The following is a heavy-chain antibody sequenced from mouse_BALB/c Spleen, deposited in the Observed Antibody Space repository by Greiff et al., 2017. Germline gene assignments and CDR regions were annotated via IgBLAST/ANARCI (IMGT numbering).Heavy chain of an antibody. CDR3: ASSYSAMDY. CDR2: ISSGSSTI. CDR1: GFTFSSFG. V-gene: IGHV5-17*02. Sequence: EVNVVESGGGLVQPGGSRKLSCAASGFTFSSFGMHWVRQAPEKGLEWVAYISSGSSTIYYADTVKGRFTISRDNPKNTLFLQMTSLRSEDTAMYYCASSYSAMDYWGQGTSVTVSS. J-gene: IGHJ4*01. D-gene: IGHD1-1*01.